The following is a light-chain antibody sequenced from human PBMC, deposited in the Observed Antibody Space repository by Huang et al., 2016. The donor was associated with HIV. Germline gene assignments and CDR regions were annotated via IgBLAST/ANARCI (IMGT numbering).Light chain of an antibody. Sequence: IQLTQSPSSLSASVGDRVTITCRASQGISSALAWYQQKPGKAPKLLIYDASSLESGVPSRFSGSGSGTDFTLTSSSLQPEDFATYYCQQFNNYLTFGQGTRLEIK. CDR3: QQFNNYLT. CDR1: QGISSA. V-gene: IGKV1D-13*01. J-gene: IGKJ5*01. CDR2: DAS.